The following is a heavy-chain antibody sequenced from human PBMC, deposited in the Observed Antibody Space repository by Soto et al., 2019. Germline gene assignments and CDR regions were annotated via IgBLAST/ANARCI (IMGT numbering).Heavy chain of an antibody. CDR3: ARVFQTMVRGVIISGFDY. V-gene: IGHV4-34*01. CDR1: GGSFSGYY. Sequence: TLSLTCAVYGGSFSGYYWSWIRQPPGKGLEWIGEINHSGSTNYNPSLKSRVTISVDTSKNQFSLKLSSVTAADTAVYYCARVFQTMVRGVIISGFDYWGQGTLVTVSS. D-gene: IGHD3-10*01. CDR2: INHSGST. J-gene: IGHJ4*02.